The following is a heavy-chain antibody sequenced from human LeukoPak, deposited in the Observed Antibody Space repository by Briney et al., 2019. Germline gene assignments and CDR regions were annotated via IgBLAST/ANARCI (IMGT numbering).Heavy chain of an antibody. CDR2: ISAYNGNT. CDR3: ARGGGYNDY. J-gene: IGHJ4*02. Sequence: ASVKVSCKASGYTFTSYDINWVRQATGQGLEWMGWISAYNGNTNYAQKLQGRVTMTTDTSASTAYMELRSPTSDDTGVYYCARGGGYNDYWGQGTLVTVSS. V-gene: IGHV1-18*01. CDR1: GYTFTSYD. D-gene: IGHD5-24*01.